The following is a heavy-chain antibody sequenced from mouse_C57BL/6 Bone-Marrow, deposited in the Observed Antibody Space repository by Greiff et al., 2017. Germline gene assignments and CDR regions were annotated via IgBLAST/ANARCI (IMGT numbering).Heavy chain of an antibody. CDR2: IYPRSGNT. V-gene: IGHV1-81*01. J-gene: IGHJ3*01. Sequence: VQLQQSGAKLARPGASVKLSCKASGYTFTSYGISWVKQRTGQGLEWIGEIYPRSGNTYYNEKFKGKATLTADKSSSTAYMELRSLTSEDSAVYFCARLRSFAYWGQGTLVTVSA. D-gene: IGHD1-1*01. CDR1: GYTFTSYG. CDR3: ARLRSFAY.